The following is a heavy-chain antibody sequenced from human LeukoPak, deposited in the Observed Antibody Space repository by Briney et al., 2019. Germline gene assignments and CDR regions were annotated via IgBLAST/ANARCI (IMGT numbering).Heavy chain of an antibody. J-gene: IGHJ4*02. D-gene: IGHD1-26*01. CDR1: GFTFSSYA. CDR3: AKDRYTGSYSYYFDY. V-gene: IGHV3-64D*09. Sequence: PGGSLRLSCAASGFTFSSYAMHWVRQAPGKGLEYVSAISDSGGSTYYADSVKGRFTISRDNSKNTLYLQMSSLRAEDTAVYYCAKDRYTGSYSYYFDYWGQGTLVTVSS. CDR2: ISDSGGST.